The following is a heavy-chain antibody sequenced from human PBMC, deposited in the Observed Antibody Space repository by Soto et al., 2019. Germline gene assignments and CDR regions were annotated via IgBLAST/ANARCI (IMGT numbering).Heavy chain of an antibody. J-gene: IGHJ6*03. V-gene: IGHV3-23*01. CDR2: ISGSGGST. D-gene: IGHD2-15*01. Sequence: GGSLRLSCAASGFTFSSYAMSWVRQAPGKGLEWVSAISGSGGSTYYADSVKGRFTISKANSKNTLYLQMNSLRAEDTAVYYCAKNPLVVVAATPLYYYYYYMDVWGKGTTVTVSS. CDR3: AKNPLVVVAATPLYYYYYYMDV. CDR1: GFTFSSYA.